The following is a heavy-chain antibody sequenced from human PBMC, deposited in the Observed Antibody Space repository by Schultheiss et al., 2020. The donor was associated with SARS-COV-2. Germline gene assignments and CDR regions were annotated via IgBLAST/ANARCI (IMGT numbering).Heavy chain of an antibody. D-gene: IGHD5-18*01. CDR1: GFTVSSNY. CDR2: IYSGGST. CDR3: AKDGYSYVFGY. Sequence: GGSLRLSCAASGFTVSSNYMSWVRQAPGKGLEWVSVIYSGGSTYYADSVKVRFTISRDNSKNTLYLQMNSLRAEDTAVYYCAKDGYSYVFGYWGQGTLVTVSS. J-gene: IGHJ4*02. V-gene: IGHV3-53*01.